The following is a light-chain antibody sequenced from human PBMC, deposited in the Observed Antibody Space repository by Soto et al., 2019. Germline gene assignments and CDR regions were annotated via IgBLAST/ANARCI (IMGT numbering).Light chain of an antibody. J-gene: IGLJ3*02. CDR2: TNN. CDR3: AAWDDSLNALV. Sequence: QLVLPQPPSASGTPGPRVTISCSGASSNIGSNAVNWYQQIPGTAPQLLIYTNNQRPAGVPDRFSGSKSGTSASLAITGLQSEDEADYHCAAWDDSLNALVFGGGTKLTVL. V-gene: IGLV1-44*01. CDR1: SSNIGSNA.